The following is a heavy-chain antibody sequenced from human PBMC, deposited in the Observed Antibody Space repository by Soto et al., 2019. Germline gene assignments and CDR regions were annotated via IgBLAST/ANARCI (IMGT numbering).Heavy chain of an antibody. CDR1: GYTFTSYD. D-gene: IGHD3-10*01. CDR3: ARGITMVRGVIIPNYYYYYYMDV. Sequence: GVSVKVSCKASGYTFTSYDINWVRQATGQGLEWMGWMNPNSGNTGYAQKFQGRVTMTRNTSISTAYMEMSSLTSEDTAVYYCARGITMVRGVIIPNYYYYYYMDVWGKGTTVTVSS. V-gene: IGHV1-8*01. J-gene: IGHJ6*03. CDR2: MNPNSGNT.